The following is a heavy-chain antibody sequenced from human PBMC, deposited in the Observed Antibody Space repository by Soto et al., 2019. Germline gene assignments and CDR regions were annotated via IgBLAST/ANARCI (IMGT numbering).Heavy chain of an antibody. V-gene: IGHV4-30-4*01. J-gene: IGHJ4*02. D-gene: IGHD3-3*01. CDR3: ARVLRSYYFDY. CDR2: IYYSGST. Sequence: PSETLSLTCTVSGGSISSGDYYWSWIRQPPGKGLEWIGYIYYSGSTYYNPSLKSRVTISVDTSKNQFSLKLSSVTAADTAVYYCARVLRSYYFDYWGQGTLVTVSS. CDR1: GGSISSGDYY.